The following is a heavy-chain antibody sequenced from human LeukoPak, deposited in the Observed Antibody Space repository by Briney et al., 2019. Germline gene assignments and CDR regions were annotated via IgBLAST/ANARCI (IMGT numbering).Heavy chain of an antibody. CDR2: ISYDGSNK. CDR1: GFTFSSYA. D-gene: IGHD6-19*01. CDR3: ARDSRGWYGAFDI. Sequence: GGSLRLSCAASGFTFSSYAMHWVRQAPGKGLEWVAVISYDGSNKYYADSVKGRFTISRDNSKNTLYLQMNSLRAEDTAVYHCARDSRGWYGAFDIWGQGTMVTVSS. J-gene: IGHJ3*02. V-gene: IGHV3-30*04.